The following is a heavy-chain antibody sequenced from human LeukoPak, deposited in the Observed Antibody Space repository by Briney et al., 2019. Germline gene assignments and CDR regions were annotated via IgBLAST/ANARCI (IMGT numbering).Heavy chain of an antibody. CDR3: ARVLRITMVRGVIGY. CDR1: GYTFTSYD. J-gene: IGHJ4*02. CDR2: MNPNSGNT. Sequence: GASVKVSFKASGYTFTSYDINWVRQATGQGLEWMGWMNPNSGNTGYAQKFQGRVTITRNTSISTAYMELSSLRSEDTAVYYCARVLRITMVRGVIGYWGQGTLVTVSS. D-gene: IGHD3-10*01. V-gene: IGHV1-8*01.